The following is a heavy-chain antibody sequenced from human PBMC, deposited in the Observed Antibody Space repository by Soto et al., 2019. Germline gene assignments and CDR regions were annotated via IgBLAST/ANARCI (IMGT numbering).Heavy chain of an antibody. CDR1: GVAISSGGYS. V-gene: IGHV4-30-2*01. J-gene: IGHJ5*02. CDR2: IYQTGST. Sequence: QLQLQESGSGLVKPSQTLSLTCAVSGVAISSGGYSWSWIRQPPGKVLEWIGYIYQTGSTCYTPTPKSRVTISVDRSKNQFSLKLSSVTAADTAVYYCARVPSPWGKGTLFTVSS. CDR3: ARVPSP.